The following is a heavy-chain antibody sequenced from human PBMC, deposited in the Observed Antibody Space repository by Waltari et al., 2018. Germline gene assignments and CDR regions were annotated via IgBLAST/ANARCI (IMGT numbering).Heavy chain of an antibody. V-gene: IGHV3-7*03. CDR2: IKPDGSVK. J-gene: IGHJ5*02. CDR1: GFTFSDYW. D-gene: IGHD1-1*01. CDR3: TRDWKRLFDH. Sequence: VQLVESGGGLVQPGGSLRLSCGVSGFTFSDYWMAWVRQAPGKGMEWVANIKPDGSVKFYLESVMGRFSISRDNAKNSLYLQMNSVKDEDTAIYYCTRDWKRLFDHWGQGALVTVSA.